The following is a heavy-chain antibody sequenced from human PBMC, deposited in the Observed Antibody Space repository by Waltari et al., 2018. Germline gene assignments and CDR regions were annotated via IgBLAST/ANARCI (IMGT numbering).Heavy chain of an antibody. CDR2: IIPIFGTA. V-gene: IGHV1-69*01. D-gene: IGHD2-2*01. J-gene: IGHJ6*02. Sequence: QVQLVQSGAEVKKPGSSVKVSCTASGGTFSSYAISWVRQAPGQGLEWMGGIIPIFGTANYAQKFQGRVTITADESTSTAYMELSSLRSEDTAVYYCARDDNVVVPAFNYYYGMDVWGQGTTVTVSS. CDR1: GGTFSSYA. CDR3: ARDDNVVVPAFNYYYGMDV.